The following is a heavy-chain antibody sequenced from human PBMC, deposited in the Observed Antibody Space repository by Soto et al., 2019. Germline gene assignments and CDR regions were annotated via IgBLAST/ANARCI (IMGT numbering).Heavy chain of an antibody. CDR3: ANIEPFDY. V-gene: IGHV3-30-3*01. Sequence: GGSLRLSCAASGFTFSSYAMHWVRQAPGKGLEWVAVISYDGSNKYYADSVKGRFTISRDNSKNTLYLQMNSLRAEDTAVYYCANIEPFDYWGQGTLVTRLL. CDR1: GFTFSSYA. CDR2: ISYDGSNK. J-gene: IGHJ4*02.